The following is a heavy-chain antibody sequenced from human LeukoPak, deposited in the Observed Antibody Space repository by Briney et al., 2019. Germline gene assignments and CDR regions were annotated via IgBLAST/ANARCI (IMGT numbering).Heavy chain of an antibody. V-gene: IGHV4-39*01. CDR2: IYYSGST. CDR1: GGSISSSSYY. D-gene: IGHD2-2*02. Sequence: SETLSLTCTVSGGSISSSSYYWGWIRQPPGKGLEWIGSIYYSGSTYYNPSLKSRVTISVDTYKNQFSLKLSSVTAADTAVYYCARQRHCSSTSCYTLNAFDIWGQGTMVTVSS. J-gene: IGHJ3*02. CDR3: ARQRHCSSTSCYTLNAFDI.